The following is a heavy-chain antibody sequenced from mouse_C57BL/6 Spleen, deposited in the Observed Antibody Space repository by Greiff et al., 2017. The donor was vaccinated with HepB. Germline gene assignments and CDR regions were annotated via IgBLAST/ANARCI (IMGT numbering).Heavy chain of an antibody. V-gene: IGHV1-64*01. CDR2: IHPNSGST. CDR1: GYTFTSYW. J-gene: IGHJ4*01. CDR3: ARSRGADAMDY. Sequence: QVQLQQPGAELVKPGASVKLSYKASGYTFTSYWMHWVKQRPGQGLEWIGMIHPNSGSTNYNEKFKSKATLTVDKSSSTAYMQLSSLTSEDSAVYYCARSRGADAMDYWGQGTSVTVSS.